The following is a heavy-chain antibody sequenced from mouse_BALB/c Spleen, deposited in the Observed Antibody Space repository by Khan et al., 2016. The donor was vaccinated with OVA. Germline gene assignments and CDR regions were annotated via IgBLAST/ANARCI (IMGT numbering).Heavy chain of an antibody. Sequence: EVELVESGGGLVQPGGSRKLSCAASGFTFSNFGMHWVRQTPEGGLEWVAYISSGSSLIYYADIVKGRFTISRDNSNNILFLQMTSLRSEDTAMYYCAQRIATGETYVMDYWGQGTSVTVSS. V-gene: IGHV5-17*02. CDR1: GFTFSNFG. CDR2: ISSGSSLI. CDR3: AQRIATGETYVMDY. J-gene: IGHJ4*01.